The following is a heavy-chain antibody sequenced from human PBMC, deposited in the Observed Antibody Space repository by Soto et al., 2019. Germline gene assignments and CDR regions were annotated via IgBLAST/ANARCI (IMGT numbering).Heavy chain of an antibody. CDR1: GFTFSSYG. CDR2: ISYDGSNK. J-gene: IGHJ6*02. V-gene: IGHV3-30*18. Sequence: QPGGSLRLSCAASGFTFSSYGMHWVRQAPGKGLAWVAVISYDGSNKYYADSVKGRFNISRDNSKNTLYLQMNSLRAEDTAVYYCAKGPPWYSPYYYYGMDVWGQGTTVNVS. CDR3: AKGPPWYSPYYYYGMDV. D-gene: IGHD1-1*01.